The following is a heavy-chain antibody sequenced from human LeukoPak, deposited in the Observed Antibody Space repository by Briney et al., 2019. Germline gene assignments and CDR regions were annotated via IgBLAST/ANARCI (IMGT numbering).Heavy chain of an antibody. CDR1: GGSISSGGYY. V-gene: IGHV4-30-4*01. CDR2: IYDSGST. Sequence: PSETLSLTCTVSGGSISSGGYYWSWIRQPPGKGLEWIGYIYDSGSTYYNPSLKSRITISVDTSENRFSLKLSSVTATDTAVYYCARDCSGGSCYGAFDIWGQGIMVTVSS. CDR3: ARDCSGGSCYGAFDI. D-gene: IGHD2-15*01. J-gene: IGHJ3*02.